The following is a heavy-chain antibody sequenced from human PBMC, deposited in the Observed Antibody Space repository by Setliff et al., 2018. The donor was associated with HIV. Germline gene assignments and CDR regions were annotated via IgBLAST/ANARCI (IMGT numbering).Heavy chain of an antibody. J-gene: IGHJ4*02. CDR2: INPSGGST. V-gene: IGHV1-46*01. CDR1: GYTFTSYY. CDR3: ATYLHALGQSTITTPLDH. Sequence: ASVKVSCKASGYTFTSYYIHWVREAPGQGLEWMGIINPSGGSTSYAQKFQDRSTMTRDASINTVYLELSSLRSEDTAVCYCATYLHALGQSTITTPLDHWGQGTLVTVSS. D-gene: IGHD4-4*01.